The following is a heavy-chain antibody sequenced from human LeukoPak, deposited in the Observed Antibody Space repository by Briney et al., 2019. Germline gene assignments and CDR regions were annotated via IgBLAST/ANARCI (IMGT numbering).Heavy chain of an antibody. CDR1: GLTLSSYW. CDR2: INSDASST. J-gene: IGHJ4*02. CDR3: AELTSMVEQY. Sequence: GGSLRLSCAASGLTLSSYWMHWVRQAPGKGLVWVSRINSDASSTRYADSVKGRFTISRDNAKNTLYLQMNSLRAEDTAVYYCAELTSMVEQYWGQGTLVTVSS. D-gene: IGHD3-10*01. V-gene: IGHV3-74*01.